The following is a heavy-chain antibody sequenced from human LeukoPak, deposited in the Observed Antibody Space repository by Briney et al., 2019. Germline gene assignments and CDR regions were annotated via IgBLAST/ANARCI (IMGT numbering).Heavy chain of an antibody. CDR2: IYYSGST. Sequence: SETLSLTCTVSGGSISSYYWSWIRQPPGKGLEGIGYIYYSGSTNYNPSLKSRVTISVDTSKNQFSLKLSSVTAADTAVYYCARDGRDGYNRFDYWGQGTLVTVSS. CDR1: GGSISSYY. CDR3: ARDGRDGYNRFDY. J-gene: IGHJ4*02. V-gene: IGHV4-59*01. D-gene: IGHD5-24*01.